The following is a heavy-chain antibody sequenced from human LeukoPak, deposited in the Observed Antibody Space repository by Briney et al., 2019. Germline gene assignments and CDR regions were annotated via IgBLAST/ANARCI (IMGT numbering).Heavy chain of an antibody. V-gene: IGHV4-39*01. CDR2: INHTGNT. Sequence: SETLSLTCTVSGGSISSSSYYWGWIRQPPGKRLEWIGEINHTGNTNYNPSLKRRVTISVDTSQKQFSLRLNSLTAADTAVYYCARLREIPVFGVVTKSTSYFDYWGQGTLVTVSS. CDR3: ARLREIPVFGVVTKSTSYFDY. CDR1: GGSISSSSYY. J-gene: IGHJ4*02. D-gene: IGHD3-3*01.